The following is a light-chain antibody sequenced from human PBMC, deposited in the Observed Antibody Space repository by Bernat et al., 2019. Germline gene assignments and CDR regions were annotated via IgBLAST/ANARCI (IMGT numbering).Light chain of an antibody. V-gene: IGLV2-8*01. CDR1: SSDIGGYNY. CDR3: GSYTGINNCV. Sequence: QSALTQPPSASGSPGQSVTISCTGTSSDIGGYNYVSWYQQHQAKAPKLIIYEVTQRPSGVPDRFSGSKSGNTASLTVSGLQPDDEADYYCGSYTGINNCVFGTGTKVTVL. J-gene: IGLJ1*01. CDR2: EVT.